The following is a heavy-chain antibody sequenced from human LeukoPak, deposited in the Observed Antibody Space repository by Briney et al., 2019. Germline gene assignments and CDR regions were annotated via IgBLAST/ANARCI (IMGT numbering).Heavy chain of an antibody. J-gene: IGHJ4*02. V-gene: IGHV3-23*01. CDR2: IIGSGGST. D-gene: IGHD6-13*01. CDR3: ARGSWYSGAGTFKWPPPTYYFDY. CDR1: GFTFSSYA. Sequence: PGGSLRLSCAASGFTFSSYAMSWVRQAPGKGLEWVSAIIGSGGSTYYAASVKGRFTISRDNSKNTLYLQMNGLRAEDTAVYYCARGSWYSGAGTFKWPPPTYYFDYWGQGTLVTVSS.